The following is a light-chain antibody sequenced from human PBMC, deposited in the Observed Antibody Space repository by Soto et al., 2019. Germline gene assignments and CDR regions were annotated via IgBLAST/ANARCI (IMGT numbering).Light chain of an antibody. V-gene: IGLV2-8*01. CDR1: SSDVGGYHY. CDR2: EVS. CDR3: CSYAGSYV. Sequence: QSVLTQPPSASGSPGQSVTISCTGTSSDVGGYHYVAWYQQHPGKAPKLMIYEVSKRPSGVPDRFSGSKSGNTASLTVSGLQAEDEADYYCCSYAGSYVFGTGTKVTVL. J-gene: IGLJ1*01.